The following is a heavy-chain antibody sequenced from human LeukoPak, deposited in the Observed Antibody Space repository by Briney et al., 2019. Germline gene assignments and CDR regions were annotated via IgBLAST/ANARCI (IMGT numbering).Heavy chain of an antibody. V-gene: IGHV5-51*01. D-gene: IGHD3-10*01. CDR2: IYPGDSDT. CDR1: GYSFTSYW. J-gene: IGHJ5*02. Sequence: PGESLKISCKGSGYSFTSYWIGWVRQMPGKGLEWMGIIYPGDSDTRYSPSFQGQVTISADKSISTAYLQWSSLKASDTAMYYCARRGWGGSPMVRGVTSWFDPWGQGTLVTVSS. CDR3: ARRGWGGSPMVRGVTSWFDP.